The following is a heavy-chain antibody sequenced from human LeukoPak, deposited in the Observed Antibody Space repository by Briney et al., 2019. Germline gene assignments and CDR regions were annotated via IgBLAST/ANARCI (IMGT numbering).Heavy chain of an antibody. CDR3: ARGPRDYYDILTGYRDDAFDL. Sequence: SETLSLTCTVSGGSISSYYWSWIRQPAGKGLEWIGRIYTSGSTNYNPSLKSRVTISVDTSKNQFSLKLSSVTAADTAVYYCARGPRDYYDILTGYRDDAFDLWGQGTMVTVSS. CDR1: GGSISSYY. V-gene: IGHV4-4*07. D-gene: IGHD3-9*01. J-gene: IGHJ3*01. CDR2: IYTSGST.